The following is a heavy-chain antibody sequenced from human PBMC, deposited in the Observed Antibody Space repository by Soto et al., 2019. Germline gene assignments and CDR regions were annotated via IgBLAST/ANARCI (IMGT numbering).Heavy chain of an antibody. J-gene: IGHJ6*02. D-gene: IGHD2-2*01. CDR2: IIPISGTA. CDR3: ARSQGSCTSLEIYYYYCYGMDV. Sequence: QVQLVQSGAEVKKPGSSVKVSCKASGGTFSSYAISWVRQAPGQGLEWMGGIIPISGTANYAQKFQGRVTITADESTSTAYIELGSLRSEDTAVYYCARSQGSCTSLEIYYYYCYGMDVWGQGTTVTVSS. CDR1: GGTFSSYA. V-gene: IGHV1-69*01.